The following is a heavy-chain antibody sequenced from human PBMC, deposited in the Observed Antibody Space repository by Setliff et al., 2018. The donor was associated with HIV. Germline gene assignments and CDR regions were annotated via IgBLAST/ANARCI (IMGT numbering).Heavy chain of an antibody. J-gene: IGHJ6*02. Sequence: SETLSLTCAVYGGSFSGYYWSWIRQPPGKGLEWIGEINHSGSTNYNPSLKSRVTISVDTSKNQFSLKLSSVTAADTALYYCAREDYYYYGMDVWGQGTTVTVSS. V-gene: IGHV4-34*01. CDR2: INHSGST. CDR3: AREDYYYYGMDV. CDR1: GGSFSGYY.